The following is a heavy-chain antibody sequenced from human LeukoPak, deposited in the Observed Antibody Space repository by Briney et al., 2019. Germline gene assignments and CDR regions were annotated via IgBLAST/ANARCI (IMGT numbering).Heavy chain of an antibody. CDR3: ARGYYPPEY. Sequence: GGSLRLSCAASGFTFSTYWMNWVRQAPGKGLEWVANIKQDGTEKYYVDSVKGRFTISRDNANNPLYLQMNSLRAEDTAVYYCARGYYPPEYWGPGTLVTVSS. J-gene: IGHJ4*02. D-gene: IGHD1-26*01. V-gene: IGHV3-7*05. CDR1: GFTFSTYW. CDR2: IKQDGTEK.